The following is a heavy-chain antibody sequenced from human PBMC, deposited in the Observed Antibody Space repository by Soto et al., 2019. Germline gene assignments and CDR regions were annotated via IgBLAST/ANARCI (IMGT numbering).Heavy chain of an antibody. Sequence: ASVKVSCKASGGIFSSYTISWVRQAPGQGLEWMGRIIPILGIANYAQKFQGRVTITADKSTSTAYMELSSLRSEDTAVYYCTSGRGNHNAFDIWGQGTMVTVSS. CDR1: GGIFSSYT. V-gene: IGHV1-69*02. CDR3: TSGRGNHNAFDI. D-gene: IGHD4-4*01. CDR2: IIPILGIA. J-gene: IGHJ3*02.